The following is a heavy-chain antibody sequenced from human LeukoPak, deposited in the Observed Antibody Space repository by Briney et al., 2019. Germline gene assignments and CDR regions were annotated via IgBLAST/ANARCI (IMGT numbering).Heavy chain of an antibody. J-gene: IGHJ3*02. V-gene: IGHV4-4*07. Sequence: SETLSLTCTVSGGSISSYYWSWIRQPAGKGLEWIGRIYTSGSTNYNPSLKSRVTMSVDTSKNQFSLKLSSVTAADTAVYYCAREMATTSWVIVDAFDIWGQGTMVTVSS. D-gene: IGHD5-24*01. CDR1: GGSISSYY. CDR3: AREMATTSWVIVDAFDI. CDR2: IYTSGST.